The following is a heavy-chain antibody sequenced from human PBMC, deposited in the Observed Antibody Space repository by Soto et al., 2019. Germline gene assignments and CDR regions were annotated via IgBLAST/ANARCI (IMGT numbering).Heavy chain of an antibody. CDR3: AKDRGWLAERYYYGMDV. D-gene: IGHD6-19*01. V-gene: IGHV3-30*18. CDR2: ISYDGSNK. CDR1: GFTFSSYG. J-gene: IGHJ6*02. Sequence: QVPLVESGGGVVQPGRSLRLSCAASGFTFSSYGMHWVRQAPGKGLEWVAVISYDGSNKYYADSVKGRFTISRDNSKNTLYLQMNSRRAEDTAVYYCAKDRGWLAERYYYGMDVWGQGTTVTVSS.